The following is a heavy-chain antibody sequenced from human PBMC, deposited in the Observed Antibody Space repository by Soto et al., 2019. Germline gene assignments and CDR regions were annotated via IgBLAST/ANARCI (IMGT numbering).Heavy chain of an antibody. D-gene: IGHD3-22*01. CDR1: GFTFSDYY. J-gene: IGHJ5*02. CDR2: ISSSSSYI. V-gene: IGHV3-11*06. Sequence: SGGSLRLSCAASGFTFSDYYMSWIRQAPGKGLEWVSSISSSSSYIYYADSVKGRFTISRDNAKNSLYLQMNSLRAEDKAVYYFARDPNYYDSSGRVRWFDPWGQGTLVTVSS. CDR3: ARDPNYYDSSGRVRWFDP.